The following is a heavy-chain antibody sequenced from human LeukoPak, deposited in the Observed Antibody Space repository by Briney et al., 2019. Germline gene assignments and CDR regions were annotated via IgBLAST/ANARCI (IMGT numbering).Heavy chain of an antibody. J-gene: IGHJ3*02. CDR2: IYYSGST. D-gene: IGHD3-22*01. V-gene: IGHV4-39*07. CDR1: GGSISSSSYY. Sequence: SETLSLTCTVSGGSISSSSYYWGWIRQPPGKGLEWIGSIYYSGSTYYNPSLKSRVTISVDTSRNQFSLKLSSVTAADTAVYYCARALTYYYDSSGSDAFDIWGQGTMVTVSS. CDR3: ARALTYYYDSSGSDAFDI.